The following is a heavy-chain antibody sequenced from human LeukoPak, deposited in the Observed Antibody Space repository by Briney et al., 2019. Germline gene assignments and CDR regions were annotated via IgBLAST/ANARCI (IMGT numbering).Heavy chain of an antibody. CDR2: IYYSGNT. D-gene: IGHD6-6*01. V-gene: IGHV4-31*03. J-gene: IGHJ6*02. CDR3: AREASSSSSYYYYGMDV. Sequence: SQTLSLTCTVSGGSISSGGYYWSWIRQHPGKGLEWIGYIYYSGNTYYNPSLKSRVTISVDTSKNQFSLKLSSVTAADTAVYYCAREASSSSSYYYYGMDVWGQGTTVTVSS. CDR1: GGSISSGGYY.